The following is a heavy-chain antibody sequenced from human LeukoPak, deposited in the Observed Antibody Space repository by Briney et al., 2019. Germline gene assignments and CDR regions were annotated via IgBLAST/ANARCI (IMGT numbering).Heavy chain of an antibody. J-gene: IGHJ4*02. CDR2: IKQDGHDI. D-gene: IGHD5-12*01. CDR3: ARRGYSGSEDY. V-gene: IGHV3-7*01. Sequence: GGSLRLSCTASGFTFRDYWLSWVRQAPGKGLEWVANIKQDGHDIDYVDSVKGRFTISRDNAKNSLYLQMNSLRAEDTAVYYCARRGYSGSEDYWGQGTLVTVSS. CDR1: GFTFRDYW.